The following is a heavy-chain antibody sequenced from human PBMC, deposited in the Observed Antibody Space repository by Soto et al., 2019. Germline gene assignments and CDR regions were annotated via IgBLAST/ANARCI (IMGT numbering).Heavy chain of an antibody. D-gene: IGHD2-2*03. Sequence: GESLKISCKGSGYSFTSYWIGWVRQMPGKGLEWMGIIYPGDSDTRYSPSFQGQVTISADKSISTAYLQWSSLKASDTAMYYCARLGIVVVPAAHDAFDIWGQGTMVTVS. CDR3: ARLGIVVVPAAHDAFDI. CDR1: GYSFTSYW. CDR2: IYPGDSDT. J-gene: IGHJ3*02. V-gene: IGHV5-51*01.